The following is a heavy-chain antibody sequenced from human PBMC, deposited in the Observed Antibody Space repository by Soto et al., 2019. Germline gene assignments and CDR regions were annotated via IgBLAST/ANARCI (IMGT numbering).Heavy chain of an antibody. Sequence: ASVKVSCKASGYTFTGYYMHWVRQAPGQGLEWMGWINPNSGGTNYAQKFQGWVTMTRDTSISTAYMELSRLRSDDTAVYYCAREISTEYSSSWPAAYYYGMDVWGQGTTVTVSS. CDR3: AREISTEYSSSWPAAYYYGMDV. J-gene: IGHJ6*02. D-gene: IGHD6-13*01. CDR1: GYTFTGYY. V-gene: IGHV1-2*04. CDR2: INPNSGGT.